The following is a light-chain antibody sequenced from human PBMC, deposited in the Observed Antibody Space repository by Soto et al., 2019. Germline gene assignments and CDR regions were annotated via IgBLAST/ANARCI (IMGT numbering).Light chain of an antibody. CDR3: SSSAGSNNYV. V-gene: IGLV2-8*01. J-gene: IGLJ1*01. CDR2: EVT. Sequence: QSVLSQPPSASGSPGRSFTISCTGTSRDVGGYNWVSWYQQHPGKAPKLIIYEVTKRPSGVPARFSGSKSGNTASLTVSGLRADDEADYYCSSSAGSNNYVFGTGTKVTVL. CDR1: SRDVGGYNW.